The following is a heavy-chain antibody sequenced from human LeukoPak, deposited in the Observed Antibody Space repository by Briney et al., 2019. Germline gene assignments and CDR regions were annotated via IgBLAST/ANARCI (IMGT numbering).Heavy chain of an antibody. CDR1: GYTFTSYD. D-gene: IGHD3-22*01. V-gene: IGHV1-8*01. CDR3: ARRSSDYYTLDY. Sequence: ASVKVSCKASGYTFTSYDINWVRQATGQGLEWMGWMNPNSGNTGYAQKFQGRVTMTRDTSISTAYMELSRLRSDDTAVYYCARRSSDYYTLDYWGQGTLVTVSS. CDR2: MNPNSGNT. J-gene: IGHJ4*02.